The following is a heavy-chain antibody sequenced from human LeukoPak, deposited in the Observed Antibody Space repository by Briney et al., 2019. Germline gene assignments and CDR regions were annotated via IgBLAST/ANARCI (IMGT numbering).Heavy chain of an antibody. CDR2: ISSSSSYI. CDR3: ARGRYYYGSTGPMDV. D-gene: IGHD3-10*01. V-gene: IGHV3-11*06. Sequence: GGSLRLSCAASGFTFSDYYMSWIRQAPEKGLEWVSSISSSSSYIYYADSVKGRFTISRDNAKNSLYLQMNSLRAEDTAVYYCARGRYYYGSTGPMDVWGKGTTVTVSS. CDR1: GFTFSDYY. J-gene: IGHJ6*03.